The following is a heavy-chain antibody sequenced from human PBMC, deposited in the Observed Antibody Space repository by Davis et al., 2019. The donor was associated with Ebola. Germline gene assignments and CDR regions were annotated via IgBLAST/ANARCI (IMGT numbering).Heavy chain of an antibody. Sequence: ASVKVSCKASGYTFTSYAMHWVRQAPGQRLEWMGWINAGNGNTKYSQKFQGRVTMTTDTSTSTAYMELRSLRSDDTAVYYCARGDYGDVRTFDYWGQGTLVTVSS. CDR3: ARGDYGDVRTFDY. J-gene: IGHJ4*02. D-gene: IGHD4-17*01. CDR1: GYTFTSYA. V-gene: IGHV1-3*01. CDR2: INAGNGNT.